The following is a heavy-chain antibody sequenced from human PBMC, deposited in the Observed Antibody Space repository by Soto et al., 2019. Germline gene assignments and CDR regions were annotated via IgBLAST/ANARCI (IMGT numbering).Heavy chain of an antibody. D-gene: IGHD6-13*01. Sequence: GGSLRLSCAASGFTFDDYAMHWVRQVPGKGLEWVSGINWNSGSIGYGDSVKGRFAISRDNAKNSLHLQMNSLSAEDTAFYYCVKDESINWYSGHFRHWGQGTLVTVS. V-gene: IGHV3-9*01. CDR3: VKDESINWYSGHFRH. CDR1: GFTFDDYA. J-gene: IGHJ1*01. CDR2: INWNSGSI.